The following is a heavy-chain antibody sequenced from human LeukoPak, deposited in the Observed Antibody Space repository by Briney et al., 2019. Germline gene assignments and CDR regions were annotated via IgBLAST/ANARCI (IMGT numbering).Heavy chain of an antibody. CDR1: GFTFSNYA. CDR3: TRDRGNPSGWYGGDY. V-gene: IGHV3-30*04. Sequence: GGSLRLSCAASGFTFSNYAIHWVRQAPGKGLEWVAVISHDGSNKYYADSVKGRFTISRDNSKNTLYLQMNSLRAEDTALYYCTRDRGNPSGWYGGDYWGQGTLVTVSS. J-gene: IGHJ4*02. CDR2: ISHDGSNK. D-gene: IGHD6-19*01.